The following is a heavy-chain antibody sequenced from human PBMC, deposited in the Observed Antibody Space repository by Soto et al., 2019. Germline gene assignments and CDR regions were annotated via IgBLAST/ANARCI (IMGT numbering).Heavy chain of an antibody. D-gene: IGHD1-26*01. V-gene: IGHV1-69*05. CDR1: GGTFSSYA. Sequence: ASVKVSCKASGGTFSSYAISWVRQAPGQGLEWMGGIIPIFGTANYAQKFQGRVTITTDESTSTAYMELSSLRSEDTAVYYCARDRYGVDSGSPHGIFDIWGQGTMVTVSS. CDR3: ARDRYGVDSGSPHGIFDI. CDR2: IIPIFGTA. J-gene: IGHJ3*02.